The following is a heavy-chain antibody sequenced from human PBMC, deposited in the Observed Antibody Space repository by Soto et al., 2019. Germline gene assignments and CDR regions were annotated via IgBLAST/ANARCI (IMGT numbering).Heavy chain of an antibody. Sequence: PSETLSLTCAVSGASVSRIGFHWGWIRQPPGQGREWIGSIYDAGTTFYNPSLKSRVTISADTSKNHFSLRLSSVTAADTAVYYCARRGSGHTFDYWGQGTLVTVS. D-gene: IGHD3-10*01. CDR2: IYDAGTT. CDR1: GASVSRIGFH. V-gene: IGHV4-39*01. J-gene: IGHJ4*02. CDR3: ARRGSGHTFDY.